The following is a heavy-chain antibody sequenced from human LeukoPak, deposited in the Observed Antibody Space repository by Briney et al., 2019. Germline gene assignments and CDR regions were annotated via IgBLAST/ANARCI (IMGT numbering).Heavy chain of an antibody. CDR3: ARGAYYYDSSGDFDY. D-gene: IGHD3-22*01. V-gene: IGHV3-11*05. Sequence: PGGSLRLSCAASGFTFSDYYMNWIRQAPGKGLEWVSHISPSTGYTNYADSVKGRFTISRDNAKNSLYLQMNSLRAEDTAVYYCARGAYYYDSSGDFDYWGQGTLVTVSS. CDR2: ISPSTGYT. CDR1: GFTFSDYY. J-gene: IGHJ4*02.